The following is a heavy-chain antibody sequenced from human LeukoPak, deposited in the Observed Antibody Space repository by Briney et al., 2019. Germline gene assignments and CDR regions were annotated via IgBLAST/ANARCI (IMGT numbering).Heavy chain of an antibody. D-gene: IGHD3-22*01. CDR3: ATRAYYYDSSGYSTYYFDY. J-gene: IGHJ4*02. CDR1: GYTLTELS. Sequence: GASVKVSCKVSGYTLTELSMHWVRQAPGKGLEWMGGFDPEDSETIYAQKFQGRVTMTEDTSTDTAYMELSSLRSEDTAVYYCATRAYYYDSSGYSTYYFDYWGQGTLVTVSS. V-gene: IGHV1-24*01. CDR2: FDPEDSET.